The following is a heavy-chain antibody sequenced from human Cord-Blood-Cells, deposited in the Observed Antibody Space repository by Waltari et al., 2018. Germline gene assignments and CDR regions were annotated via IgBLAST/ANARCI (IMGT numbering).Heavy chain of an antibody. CDR1: GGSISRYY. D-gene: IGHD6-13*01. CDR2: IYTSGST. V-gene: IGHV4-4*07. Sequence: QVQLQESGPGLVKPSETLSLPCTVSGGSISRYYWSWIRQPAGKGLEWIGRIYTSGSTNYNPSLKSRVTMSVDTSKNQFSLKLSSVTTADTAVYYCARDSDSSSWYWFDPWGQGTMVTVSS. CDR3: ARDSDSSSWYWFDP. J-gene: IGHJ5*02.